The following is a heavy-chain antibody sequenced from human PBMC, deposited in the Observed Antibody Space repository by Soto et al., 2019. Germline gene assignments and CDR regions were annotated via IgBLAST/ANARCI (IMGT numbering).Heavy chain of an antibody. V-gene: IGHV4-30-4*01. J-gene: IGHJ4*02. CDR3: ARETSSDSAIYYLEY. D-gene: IGHD3-22*01. Sequence: QVQLQESGPGLVRPSQTLSLTCAVSGGPISSGDYYWSWIRQPPGKGLEWVGYIYHSGSTYYNPSLKRRVSISVDTSKKQCSLNLNPVTAADTAVYYCARETSSDSAIYYLEYWGQGTLVTVSS. CDR2: IYHSGST. CDR1: GGPISSGDYY.